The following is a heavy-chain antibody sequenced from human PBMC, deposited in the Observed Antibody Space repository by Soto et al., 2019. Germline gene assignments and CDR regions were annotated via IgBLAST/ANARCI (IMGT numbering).Heavy chain of an antibody. V-gene: IGHV4-59*01. CDR3: ASFMSTTGPAEYFQH. Sequence: SETLSLTCTVSGDSISSYYWTWIRQSPGKGLEWIGYIYYSGSTNYNPSLKSRVTISVDTSKNQFSLKLSSLTAADTAVYYCASFMSTTGPAEYFQHWGQGTLVTVSS. CDR2: IYYSGST. J-gene: IGHJ1*01. D-gene: IGHD1-1*01. CDR1: GDSISSYY.